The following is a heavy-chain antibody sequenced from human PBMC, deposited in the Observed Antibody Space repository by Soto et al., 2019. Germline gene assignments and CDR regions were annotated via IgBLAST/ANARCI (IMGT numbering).Heavy chain of an antibody. CDR3: ARTPLDDFWSGYPAPYYYYYGMDV. D-gene: IGHD3-3*01. Sequence: SVKVSCKASGGTFSSYAISWVRQAPGQGLEWMGGIIPIFGTANYAQKFQGRVTITADESTSTAYMELSSLRSEDTAVYYCARTPLDDFWSGYPAPYYYYYGMDVWGQGTTVTVSS. CDR2: IIPIFGTA. J-gene: IGHJ6*02. CDR1: GGTFSSYA. V-gene: IGHV1-69*13.